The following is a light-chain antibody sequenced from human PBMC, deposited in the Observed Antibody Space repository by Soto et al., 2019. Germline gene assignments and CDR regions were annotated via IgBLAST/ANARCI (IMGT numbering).Light chain of an antibody. J-gene: IGKJ2*01. CDR1: QSVSSSY. CDR3: QPYGSSPPYT. CDR2: GAS. Sequence: EIVLTQSPGTLSLSPGERATLSCRASQSVSSSYLAWYQQKPGQAPRLLIYGASIRSTGIPDRFSGSGSGTDFTLTISRLEPDDFAVYYCQPYGSSPPYTFGQGTKLEIK. V-gene: IGKV3-20*01.